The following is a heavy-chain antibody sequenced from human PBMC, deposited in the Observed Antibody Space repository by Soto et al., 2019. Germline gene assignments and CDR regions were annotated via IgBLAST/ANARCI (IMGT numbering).Heavy chain of an antibody. Sequence: SETLSLTCAVSGGSISSGGYSWNWIRQQPGKGLKWIGYIYHSGSTLYNPSLKSRVTISVDTSKNQFSLKLSSVTAADTAVYYCARVFGVGGMDVSGQGTTVTVSS. CDR1: GGSISSGGYS. V-gene: IGHV4-31*11. CDR3: ARVFGVGGMDV. CDR2: IYHSGST. D-gene: IGHD3-16*01. J-gene: IGHJ6*02.